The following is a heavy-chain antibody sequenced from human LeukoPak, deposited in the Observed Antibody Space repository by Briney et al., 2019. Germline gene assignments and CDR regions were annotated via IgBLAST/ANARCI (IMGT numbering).Heavy chain of an antibody. V-gene: IGHV1-2*02. J-gene: IGHJ4*02. CDR1: GYTFTGYY. Sequence: ASVKVSCKASGYTFTGYYMHWVRQAPGQGLEWMGWINPNSGGTNYAQNFQGRVSMTRDTSITTAYMDLSSLTSDDTAVYFCAREGPDRGSQTADYWGQGTLVTVSS. CDR3: AREGPDRGSQTADY. CDR2: INPNSGGT. D-gene: IGHD2-21*02.